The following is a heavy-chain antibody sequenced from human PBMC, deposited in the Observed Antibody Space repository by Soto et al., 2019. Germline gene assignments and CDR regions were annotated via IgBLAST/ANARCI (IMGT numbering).Heavy chain of an antibody. CDR1: ASTFSSYA. CDR2: ISGSGGST. Sequence: GGSLRPSCPASASTFSSYAMSWVRQAPGKGLEWVSAISGSGGSTYYADSVKGRFTSSRDKSKNTVYLQMSSLRAEDRAVYYFAKSSYYDSSGYAYWYFDLWGRGTLVTVSS. V-gene: IGHV3-23*01. J-gene: IGHJ2*01. D-gene: IGHD3-22*01. CDR3: AKSSYYDSSGYAYWYFDL.